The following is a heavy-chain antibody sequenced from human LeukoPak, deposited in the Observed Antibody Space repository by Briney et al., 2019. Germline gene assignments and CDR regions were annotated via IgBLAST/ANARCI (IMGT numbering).Heavy chain of an antibody. Sequence: GASVKVSCKASGYTFTSYDINWVRQATGQGLEWMGWMNPNSGNTGYAQKFQGRVTITRNTSISTAYMELSSLRSEDTAVYYCARGYYYGSGSYSSDWFDPWGQGTLVTVSS. D-gene: IGHD3-10*01. J-gene: IGHJ5*02. CDR1: GYTFTSYD. CDR2: MNPNSGNT. CDR3: ARGYYYGSGSYSSDWFDP. V-gene: IGHV1-8*03.